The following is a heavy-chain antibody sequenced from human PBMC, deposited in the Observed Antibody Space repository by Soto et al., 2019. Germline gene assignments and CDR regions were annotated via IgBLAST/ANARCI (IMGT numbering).Heavy chain of an antibody. Sequence: SESLSLTCTVSGGSISSYSWSWIRQPAGKGLEWIGRIYTSGSTNYNPSLKSRVTMSVDTSKNQFSLKLSSVTAADTAVYYCARACSSNSCYDVFDYWGQGTLVTVSS. CDR1: GGSISSYS. D-gene: IGHD2-2*01. CDR2: IYTSGST. CDR3: ARACSSNSCYDVFDY. V-gene: IGHV4-4*07. J-gene: IGHJ4*02.